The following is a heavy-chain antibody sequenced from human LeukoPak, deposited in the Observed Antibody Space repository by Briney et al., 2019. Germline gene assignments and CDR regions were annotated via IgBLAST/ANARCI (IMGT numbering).Heavy chain of an antibody. Sequence: QPGGSLRLSCAASGFTFSSYGMHWVRQAPGKGLEWVAFIRYDGSNKYYADSVKGRFPISRDNSKNTLYLQMNSLRAEDTAVYYCAKIVVVPAAMRDGWGQGTLVTVSS. J-gene: IGHJ4*02. V-gene: IGHV3-30*02. CDR2: IRYDGSNK. CDR1: GFTFSSYG. D-gene: IGHD2-2*01. CDR3: AKIVVVPAAMRDG.